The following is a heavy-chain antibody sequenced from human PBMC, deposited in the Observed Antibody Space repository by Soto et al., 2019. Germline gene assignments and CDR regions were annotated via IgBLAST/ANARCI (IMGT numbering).Heavy chain of an antibody. CDR2: IRSKAYGGTT. Sequence: GGSLRLSCTASGFTFGDYAMSWFRQAPGKGLEWVGFIRSKAYGGTTEYAASVKGRFTISRNDSKSIAHLQMNSLKTEDSAVYYCTSDSIYACNWSDLGYYFYGMDVWGQGTTVTVSS. D-gene: IGHD1-1*01. CDR1: GFTFGDYA. J-gene: IGHJ6*02. V-gene: IGHV3-49*03. CDR3: TSDSIYACNWSDLGYYFYGMDV.